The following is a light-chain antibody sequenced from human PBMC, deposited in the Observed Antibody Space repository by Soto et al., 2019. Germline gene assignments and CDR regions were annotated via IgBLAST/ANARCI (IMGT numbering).Light chain of an antibody. CDR1: QGISNY. CDR3: QKYNSGPFT. V-gene: IGKV1-27*01. Sequence: DIPMTQSPSSLSASVGDRVTITCRASQGISNYLAWYQQRPGKVPRLLVYAASTLQSGVPSRFSGSGSGTDFTLTISSLQPEDVATYYCQKYNSGPFTFGPGTKVDIK. CDR2: AAS. J-gene: IGKJ3*01.